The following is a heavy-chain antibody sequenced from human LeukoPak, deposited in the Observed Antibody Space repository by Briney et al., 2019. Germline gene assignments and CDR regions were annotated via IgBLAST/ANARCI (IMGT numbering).Heavy chain of an antibody. D-gene: IGHD4-23*01. J-gene: IGHJ4*02. CDR2: INPSGGST. Sequence: GASVKVSCKASGYTFTSYYMHWVRQAPGQGLEWMGIINPSGGSTSYAQKFQGRVTMTRDTYTSTVYMELSSLRSEDTAVYYCARDPSPYGGNYYFDYWGQGTLVTVSS. CDR3: ARDPSPYGGNYYFDY. CDR1: GYTFTSYY. V-gene: IGHV1-46*01.